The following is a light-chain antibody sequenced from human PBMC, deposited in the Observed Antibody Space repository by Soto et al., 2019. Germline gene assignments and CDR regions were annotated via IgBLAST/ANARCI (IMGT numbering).Light chain of an antibody. J-gene: IGLJ3*02. CDR2: EVN. CDR1: SSDVGGYNY. V-gene: IGLV2-8*01. Sequence: QSVLTQPPSASGSPGQSVTISCTGTSSDVGGYNYVSWYQQHPGKAPKLMIYEVNKRPSGVPDRFSGSKSGNTASLTVSGLQAEDEAEYYCNSYAGSNNWVFGGGTKDTVL. CDR3: NSYAGSNNWV.